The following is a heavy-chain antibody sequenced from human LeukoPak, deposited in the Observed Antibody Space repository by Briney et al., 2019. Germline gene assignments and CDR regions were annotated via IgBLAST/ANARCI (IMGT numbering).Heavy chain of an antibody. CDR2: FTRNDETT. CDR3: AKGSTMIVVVTPMDV. CDR1: GFTFSNSA. Sequence: GGSLRLSCAASGFTFSNSAMSWVRQAPGKGLEWVSGFTRNDETTSYADSVKGRFTISRDNSKNTLYLQMNSLRAEDTAVYYCAKGSTMIVVVTPMDVWGQGTTVTVSS. J-gene: IGHJ6*02. D-gene: IGHD3-22*01. V-gene: IGHV3-23*01.